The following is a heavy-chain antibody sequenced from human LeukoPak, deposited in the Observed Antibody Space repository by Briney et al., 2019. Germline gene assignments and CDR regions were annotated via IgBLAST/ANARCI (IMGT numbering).Heavy chain of an antibody. J-gene: IGHJ4*02. CDR2: ISWNSGSI. V-gene: IGHV3-9*03. Sequence: PGRSLRLSCAASGFTFDDYAMHWVRQAPGKGLEWVSGISWNSGSIGYADSVKGRFTISRDNAKNSLYLQMNSLRAEDMALYYCAKGGYDSSGYYPHFDYWGQGTLVTVSS. CDR1: GFTFDDYA. CDR3: AKGGYDSSGYYPHFDY. D-gene: IGHD3-22*01.